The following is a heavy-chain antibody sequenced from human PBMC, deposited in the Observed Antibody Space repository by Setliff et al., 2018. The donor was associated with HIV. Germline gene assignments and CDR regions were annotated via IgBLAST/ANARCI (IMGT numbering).Heavy chain of an antibody. V-gene: IGHV1-69*13. J-gene: IGHJ5*02. CDR3: ARDQATGYEKVWFSWIDP. Sequence: GASVKVSCKASGGTFSLYAINWVRQAPGQGLEWMGGIIPIFNTANYAQKFQGRVMITADGSTSTAYMELSSLRFEDTATYYCARDQATGYEKVWFSWIDPWGQGTLVTVSS. CDR2: IIPIFNTA. CDR1: GGTFSLYA. D-gene: IGHD5-12*01.